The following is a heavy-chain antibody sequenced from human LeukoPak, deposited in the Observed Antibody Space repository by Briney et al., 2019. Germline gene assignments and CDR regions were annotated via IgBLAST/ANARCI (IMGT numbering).Heavy chain of an antibody. V-gene: IGHV3-74*01. D-gene: IGHD3-22*01. CDR2: ISSDESST. J-gene: IGHJ3*02. CDR1: GFTFSTYG. Sequence: GGSLRLSCAASGFTFSTYGMHWVRQAPGKGLVWVSRISSDESSTSSADSVKGRFTISRDNAKNTLYLQMNSLRAEDTAVYYCARGPPYYDSSGYYYGGTAFDIWGQGTMVAVSS. CDR3: ARGPPYYDSSGYYYGGTAFDI.